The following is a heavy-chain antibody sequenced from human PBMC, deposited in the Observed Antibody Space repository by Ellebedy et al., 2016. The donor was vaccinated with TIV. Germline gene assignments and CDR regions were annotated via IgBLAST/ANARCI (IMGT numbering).Heavy chain of an antibody. J-gene: IGHJ5*01. Sequence: GESLKISCVVSGFSLSSYWMSWVRQAPGKGLEWVANIKRDGSETNHVDSVKGRFIISRDNAKNSLYLQMNSLGAEDTAIYYCARGRGLDSWGQGTPVTVSS. CDR3: ARGRGLDS. V-gene: IGHV3-7*03. D-gene: IGHD3-16*01. CDR2: IKRDGSET. CDR1: GFSLSSYW.